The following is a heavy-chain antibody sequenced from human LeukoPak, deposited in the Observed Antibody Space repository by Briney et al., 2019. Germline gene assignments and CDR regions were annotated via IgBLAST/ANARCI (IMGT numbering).Heavy chain of an antibody. Sequence: GESLKISCQGSGYSFDNYWIAWVRQMPGKGLELMGVIYPADSDPKYSPSLQGQFTISADKSINTAYMQWSSLKASDTAIYYCARHTSALSHDFWGQGTLVTVSS. CDR3: ARHTSALSHDF. CDR2: IYPADSDP. V-gene: IGHV5-51*01. CDR1: GYSFDNYW. J-gene: IGHJ4*02. D-gene: IGHD3-10*01.